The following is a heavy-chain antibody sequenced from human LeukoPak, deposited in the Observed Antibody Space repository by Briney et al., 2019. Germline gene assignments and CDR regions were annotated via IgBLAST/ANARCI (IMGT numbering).Heavy chain of an antibody. CDR1: GFTFSSFE. CDR2: ISSSGSTI. D-gene: IGHD2-2*01. V-gene: IGHV3-48*03. J-gene: IGHJ6*03. CDR3: ARDPYVVYRTYSRDV. Sequence: GGSLRLSCSGSGFTFSSFEMIWVRQAPGKGLEGVPFISSSGSTIYHAYSGKGRITIARDNAKNSLYLQRNSFGAESPAVYYCARDPYVVYRTYSRDVWGKGTTVTVSS.